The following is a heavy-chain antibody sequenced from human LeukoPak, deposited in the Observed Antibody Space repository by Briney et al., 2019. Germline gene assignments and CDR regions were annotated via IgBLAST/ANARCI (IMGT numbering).Heavy chain of an antibody. V-gene: IGHV3-11*01. CDR1: GFTFSDYY. D-gene: IGHD3-10*01. Sequence: GGSLRLSCAASGFTFSDYYMSWIRQAPGKGLEWVSYISSSGSTIYYADSVKGRFTISRGNAKNSLYLQMNRLRAEDTAVYYCARGESRGYYGMDVWGQGTTVTVSS. CDR2: ISSSGSTI. J-gene: IGHJ6*02. CDR3: ARGESRGYYGMDV.